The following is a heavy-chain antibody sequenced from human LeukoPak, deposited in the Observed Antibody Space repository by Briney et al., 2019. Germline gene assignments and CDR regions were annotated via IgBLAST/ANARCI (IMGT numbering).Heavy chain of an antibody. CDR3: ASLYYDILTGYQLHYYYGMDV. CDR1: GGTFSSYA. V-gene: IGHV1-69*13. D-gene: IGHD3-9*01. CDR2: IIPIFGTA. J-gene: IGHJ6*02. Sequence: SVKVSFKASGGTFSSYAISWVRQAPGQGLEWMGGIIPIFGTANYAQKFQGRVTITADESTSTAYMELSSLRSEDTAVYYCASLYYDILTGYQLHYYYGMDVWGQGTTVTVSS.